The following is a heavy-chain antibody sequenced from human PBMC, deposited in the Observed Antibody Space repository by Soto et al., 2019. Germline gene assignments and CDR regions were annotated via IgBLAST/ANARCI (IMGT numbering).Heavy chain of an antibody. CDR2: INSDGSST. J-gene: IGHJ6*02. CDR3: ATGPSSSWLSSYYYGMDV. CDR1: GFTFSRYW. D-gene: IGHD6-13*01. V-gene: IGHV3-74*01. Sequence: GVWLRRSWSAAGFTFSRYWMHCVRQAPGKAPGCFSRINSDGSSTSYAASVTGRFTISRENAQNPLYLKMNSLRAEDTAVYSCATGPSSSWLSSYYYGMDVWHQGHTVTVSS.